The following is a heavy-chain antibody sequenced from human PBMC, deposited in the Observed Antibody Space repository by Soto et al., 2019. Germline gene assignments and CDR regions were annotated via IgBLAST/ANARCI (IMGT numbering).Heavy chain of an antibody. CDR3: ARGRGYFDY. J-gene: IGHJ4*02. CDR1: GYTFTSYH. V-gene: IGHV1-46*01. CDR2: INPSDGST. Sequence: QVQLVQSGAEVKKPGASVKVSCKASGYTFTSYHVPWLRQAPGQGLEWMGIINPSDGSTTYAQKFQGRVTMTRDTSTSTVYMELSSLRSEDTAGYYCARGRGYFDYWGQGTLVTVSS.